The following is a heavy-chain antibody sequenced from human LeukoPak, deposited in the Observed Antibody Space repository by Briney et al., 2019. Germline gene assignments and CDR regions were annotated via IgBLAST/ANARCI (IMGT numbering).Heavy chain of an antibody. CDR3: AKGVAAADIYYMDV. CDR1: GFTFSSYA. V-gene: IGHV3-23*01. J-gene: IGHJ6*03. Sequence: HAGGSLRLSCAASGFTFSSYAMNWVRQTPGKGLEWVSAISGRGGRTYYADSVKGRFTISRDNSKNTLYLQMNSLRAEDTAVYYCAKGVAAADIYYMDVWGKGTTVTASS. CDR2: ISGRGGRT. D-gene: IGHD6-13*01.